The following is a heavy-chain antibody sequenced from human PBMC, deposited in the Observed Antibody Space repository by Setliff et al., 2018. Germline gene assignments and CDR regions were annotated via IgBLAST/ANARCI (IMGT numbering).Heavy chain of an antibody. J-gene: IGHJ4*02. CDR3: ARLPNYVWGSPVDY. V-gene: IGHV4-38-2*01. Sequence: PSETLSLTCAVFDFPVSGVYYWGWIRQPPGKGLEWIANVYYRGSTHYNPSLKSRVTISVDTSKNQFSLTLSSVTAADTAVYYCARLPNYVWGSPVDYWGQGTLVTVSS. CDR1: DFPVSGVYY. D-gene: IGHD3-16*01. CDR2: VYYRGST.